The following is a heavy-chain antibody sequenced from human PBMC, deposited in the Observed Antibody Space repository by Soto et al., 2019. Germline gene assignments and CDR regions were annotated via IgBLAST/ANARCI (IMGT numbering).Heavy chain of an antibody. D-gene: IGHD6-19*01. J-gene: IGHJ4*02. CDR2: IYHSGST. CDR3: ASRSVAGKGYWDS. Sequence: QVQLQESGPGLVKPSGTLSLTCAVARGSISSSNWWSWVHQPPGKGLEWIGEIYHSGSTNYNPSLQRRVTILVDKSKNQFALKLSSLTASDTAVYYCASRSVAGKGYWDSWGQGTLVTVSS. V-gene: IGHV4-4*02. CDR1: RGSISSSNW.